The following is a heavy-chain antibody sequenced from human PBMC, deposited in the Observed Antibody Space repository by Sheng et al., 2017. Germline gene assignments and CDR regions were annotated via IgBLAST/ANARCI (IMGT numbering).Heavy chain of an antibody. V-gene: IGHV3-30*04. D-gene: IGHD3-3*01. Sequence: QVQLVESGGGVVQPGRSLRLSCAASGFTFSSYAMHWVRQAPGKGLEWVAVISYDGSNKYYADSVKGRFTISRDNSKNTLYLQMNSLRAEDTAVYYCARPVLEWLSEGWFDPWGQGTLVTVSS. CDR2: ISYDGSNK. CDR1: GFTFSSYA. J-gene: IGHJ5*02. CDR3: ARPVLEWLSEGWFDP.